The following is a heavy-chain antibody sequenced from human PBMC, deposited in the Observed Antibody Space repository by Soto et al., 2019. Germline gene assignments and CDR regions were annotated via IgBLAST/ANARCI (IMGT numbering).Heavy chain of an antibody. J-gene: IGHJ5*02. D-gene: IGHD4-17*01. CDR1: GYIFTSYG. CDR3: ARDIFYDYVDANHNYNWFDP. Sequence: ASVKVSCKASGYIFTSYGISWVRQAPGQGLEWMGWISAYNGNTNYAQKLQGRVTMTTDTSTSTAYMELRSLRSDDTAVYYCARDIFYDYVDANHNYNWFDPWCQGTLVTVSS. CDR2: ISAYNGNT. V-gene: IGHV1-18*01.